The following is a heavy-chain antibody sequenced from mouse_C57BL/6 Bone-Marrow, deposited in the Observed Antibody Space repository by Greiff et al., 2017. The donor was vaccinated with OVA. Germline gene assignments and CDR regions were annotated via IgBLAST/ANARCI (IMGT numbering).Heavy chain of an antibody. CDR1: GYTFTSYD. V-gene: IGHV1-85*01. CDR3: AVYGNYLYYYAMDY. CDR2: IYPRDGST. D-gene: IGHD2-1*01. Sequence: VMLVESGPELVKPGASVKLSCKASGYTFTSYDINWVKQRPGQGLEWIGWIYPRDGSTKYNEKFKGKATLTVDTSSSTAYMELHSLTSEDSAVYFCAVYGNYLYYYAMDYWGQGTSVTVSS. J-gene: IGHJ4*01.